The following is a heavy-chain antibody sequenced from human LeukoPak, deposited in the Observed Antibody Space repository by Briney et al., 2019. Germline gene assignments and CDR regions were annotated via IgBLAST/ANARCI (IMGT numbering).Heavy chain of an antibody. D-gene: IGHD1-26*01. Sequence: PGGSLRLSCAASAFTFSSYNMIWVRQAPGKGLEWVSSISGSSRYIYYADSMKGRFTISRDNAKNSVYLQMNSLRAEDTAVYYCARGRGELLTFDYWGQGTLVTVSS. V-gene: IGHV3-21*01. J-gene: IGHJ4*02. CDR3: ARGRGELLTFDY. CDR2: ISGSSRYI. CDR1: AFTFSSYN.